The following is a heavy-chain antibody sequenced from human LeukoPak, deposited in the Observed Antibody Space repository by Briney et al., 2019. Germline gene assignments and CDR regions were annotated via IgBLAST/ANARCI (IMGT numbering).Heavy chain of an antibody. CDR3: ARDSMLSRGEFDY. Sequence: ASVKVSCXASGGTFSSYTISWVRQAPGQGLEWMGRIIPILGIANYAQKFQGRVTITADKSTSTAYMELSSLRSEDTAVYYCARDSMLSRGEFDYWGQGTLVTVSS. CDR2: IIPILGIA. CDR1: GGTFSSYT. V-gene: IGHV1-69*04. D-gene: IGHD3-10*02. J-gene: IGHJ4*02.